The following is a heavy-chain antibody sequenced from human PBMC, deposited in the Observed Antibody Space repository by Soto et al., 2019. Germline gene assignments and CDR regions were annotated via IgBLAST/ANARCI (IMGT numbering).Heavy chain of an antibody. Sequence: QVQLVQSGAEVKKPGASVKVSCKTSGYTFTTYGFTWVRQAPGQGLEWMGWISAYNGNTNYAQKFKGRLTMSTDTATSTAYMELRSLRSDDTAVYYCAVAKYYYYYMDVWGKGTTVTVSS. V-gene: IGHV1-18*01. J-gene: IGHJ6*03. CDR3: AVAKYYYYYMDV. CDR1: GYTFTTYG. D-gene: IGHD6-6*01. CDR2: ISAYNGNT.